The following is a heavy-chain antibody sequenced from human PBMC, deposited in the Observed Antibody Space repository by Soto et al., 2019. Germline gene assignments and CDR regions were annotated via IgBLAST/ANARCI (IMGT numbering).Heavy chain of an antibody. CDR1: GGTFSSYA. V-gene: IGHV1-69*01. CDR2: IIPILGTA. Sequence: QVQLVQSGAEVKKPGSSVKVSCKASGGTFSSYAISWVRQAPGQGLEWMGGIIPILGTANYAQKFQGRVTITEDEASSTDHMELSGVRSEDTAVYDCARDTNCSGGSCYSGFDLWGQGTLVTVSS. D-gene: IGHD2-15*01. J-gene: IGHJ5*02. CDR3: ARDTNCSGGSCYSGFDL.